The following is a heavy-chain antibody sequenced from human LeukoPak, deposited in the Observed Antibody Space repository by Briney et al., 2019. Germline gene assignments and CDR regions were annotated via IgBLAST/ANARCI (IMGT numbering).Heavy chain of an antibody. CDR3: VKSRASSWYVHDY. CDR1: GFTFSGYA. Sequence: SGGSLRLSCSASGFTFSGYAMHWVRQAPGKGLESVSAITSDGGSTYYADSMKGRFTISRDNSKNTLYLQMSSLRGEDTAVYYCVKSRASSWYVHDYWGQGTLVTVSS. V-gene: IGHV3-64D*09. CDR2: ITSDGGST. D-gene: IGHD6-13*01. J-gene: IGHJ4*02.